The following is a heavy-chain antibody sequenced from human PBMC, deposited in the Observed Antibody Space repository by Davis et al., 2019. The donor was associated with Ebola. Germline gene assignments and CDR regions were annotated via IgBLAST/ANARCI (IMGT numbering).Heavy chain of an antibody. CDR3: ARARGWLQLGYYYYYGMDV. D-gene: IGHD5-24*01. J-gene: IGHJ6*02. CDR1: GGTFSSYA. V-gene: IGHV1-69*06. Sequence: AASVKVPCKASGGTFSSYAISWVRQAPGQGLEWMGGIIPIFGTANYAQKFQGRVTITADKSTSTAYMELGSLRSEDTAVYYCARARGWLQLGYYYYYGMDVWGQGTTVTVSS. CDR2: IIPIFGTA.